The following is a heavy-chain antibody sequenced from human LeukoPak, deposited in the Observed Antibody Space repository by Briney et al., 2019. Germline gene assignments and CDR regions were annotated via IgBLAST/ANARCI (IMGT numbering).Heavy chain of an antibody. Sequence: GGSLRLSCAASGFTFSTYAMSWVRQAPGKGLEWVSSVSGSGGNTHYADSVKGRFTISRDNAKNSLYLQMNSLRAEDTAVYYCARDRGGYNYPHYFDYWGQGTLVTVSS. J-gene: IGHJ4*02. CDR3: ARDRGGYNYPHYFDY. D-gene: IGHD5-24*01. CDR2: VSGSGGNT. V-gene: IGHV3-23*01. CDR1: GFTFSTYA.